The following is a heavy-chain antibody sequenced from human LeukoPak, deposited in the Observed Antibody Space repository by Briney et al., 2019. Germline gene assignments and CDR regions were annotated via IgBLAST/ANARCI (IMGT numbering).Heavy chain of an antibody. CDR3: ATLLSPYYYDSSGYFHTFR. D-gene: IGHD3-22*01. Sequence: PGGSLRLSCAASGFTFSSYAMSWVRQAPGKGLEWVSAISGSGGSTYYADSVKGRFTISRDNSKNTLYLQMNSLRAEDTAVYYCATLLSPYYYDSSGYFHTFRWGQGTLVTVSS. CDR2: ISGSGGST. J-gene: IGHJ4*02. V-gene: IGHV3-23*01. CDR1: GFTFSSYA.